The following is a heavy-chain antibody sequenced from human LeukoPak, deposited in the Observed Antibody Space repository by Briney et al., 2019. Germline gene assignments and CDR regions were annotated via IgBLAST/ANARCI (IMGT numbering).Heavy chain of an antibody. CDR3: ASALPAATT. D-gene: IGHD2-2*01. CDR2: ISANSDYI. Sequence: GGSLRLSCAASGFTFSAYSMSWVRQAPGKGLEWVSSISANSDYIFYPDSMKGRFTISRDNAQKSLYLQMDSLRAEDTAVYYCASALPAATTWGQGTLVTVSS. J-gene: IGHJ5*02. CDR1: GFTFSAYS. V-gene: IGHV3-21*01.